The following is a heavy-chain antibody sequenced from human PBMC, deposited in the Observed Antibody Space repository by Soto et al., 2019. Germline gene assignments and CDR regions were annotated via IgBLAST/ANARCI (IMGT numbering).Heavy chain of an antibody. Sequence: GGSLRLSCAASGFTFSSYAMSWVRQAPGKGLEWVSAISGSGGSTYYADSVKGRFTISRDNSKNTLYLQMNSLRAEDTAVYYCAKDVLVNSRESDYYGMDVWGQGTTVTVSS. J-gene: IGHJ6*02. CDR2: ISGSGGST. D-gene: IGHD2-8*02. V-gene: IGHV3-23*01. CDR1: GFTFSSYA. CDR3: AKDVLVNSRESDYYGMDV.